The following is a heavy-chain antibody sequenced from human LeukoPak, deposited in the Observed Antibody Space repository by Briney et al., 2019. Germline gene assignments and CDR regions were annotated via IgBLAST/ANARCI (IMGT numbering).Heavy chain of an antibody. D-gene: IGHD1-26*01. CDR2: ISAYNGNT. J-gene: IGHJ5*02. CDR3: ARDRGSYYGSSWFDP. V-gene: IGHV1-18*01. CDR1: GYTFTSYG. Sequence: GASVKVSFKASGYTFTSYGISWVRQAPGQGLEWMGWISAYNGNTNYAQKLQGRVTMTTDTSTSTAYMELRSLRSDDTAVYYCARDRGSYYGSSWFDPWGQGTLVTVSS.